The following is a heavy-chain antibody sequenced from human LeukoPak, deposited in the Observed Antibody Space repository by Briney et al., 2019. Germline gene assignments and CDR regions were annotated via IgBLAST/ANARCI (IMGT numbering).Heavy chain of an antibody. J-gene: IGHJ6*03. CDR2: INPSGGNT. CDR1: GYTFTSYY. CDR3: ARGGYDILTTYYYCYYMDV. V-gene: IGHV1-46*01. Sequence: ASVKVSCKASGYTFTSYYMHWVRQAPGQGLEWMGIINPSGGNTSYAQKFQGRVTMTRDTSTSTVYMELSSLRSEDTAVYYCARGGYDILTTYYYCYYMDVWGKGTTVTISS. D-gene: IGHD3-9*01.